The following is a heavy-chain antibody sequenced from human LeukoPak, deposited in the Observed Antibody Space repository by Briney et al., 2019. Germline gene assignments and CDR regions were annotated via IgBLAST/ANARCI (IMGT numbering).Heavy chain of an antibody. CDR2: IKQDGSEK. V-gene: IGHV3-7*01. D-gene: IGHD5-18*01. CDR1: GFTFSSYW. Sequence: GGSLRLSCAASGFTFSSYWMSWVRQAPGKGLEWVANIKQDGSEKYYVDSVKGRFTISRDNAKNSLYLQMNSLRAEDTAVYYRARDIRGMWIQLWLNYWYFDLWGRGTLVTVSS. J-gene: IGHJ2*01. CDR3: ARDIRGMWIQLWLNYWYFDL.